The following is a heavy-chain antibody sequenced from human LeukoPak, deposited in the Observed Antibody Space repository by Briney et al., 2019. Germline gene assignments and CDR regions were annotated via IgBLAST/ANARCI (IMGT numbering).Heavy chain of an antibody. Sequence: ASVKVSWKASGYTFTSYYMHWVRQAPGQGLEWMGIINPSGGSTSYAQKFQGRVTMTRDTSTSTVYMELSSLRSEDTAVYYCVRAGWLQLREFDYWGQGTLVTVSS. CDR3: VRAGWLQLREFDY. D-gene: IGHD5-24*01. J-gene: IGHJ4*02. V-gene: IGHV1-46*01. CDR1: GYTFTSYY. CDR2: INPSGGST.